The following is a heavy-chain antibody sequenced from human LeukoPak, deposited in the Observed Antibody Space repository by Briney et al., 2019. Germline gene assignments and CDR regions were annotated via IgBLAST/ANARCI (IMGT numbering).Heavy chain of an antibody. J-gene: IGHJ4*02. CDR1: GYTLTELS. V-gene: IGHV1-24*01. D-gene: IGHD3-3*01. Sequence: ASVKVSCKVSGYTLTELSMHWVRQAPGKGLGWMGGFDPEDGETIYAQKFQGRVPMTEDTSTDTAYMELSSLRSEDTAVYYCAAGVRFLEWLLDDQGYFDCWGQGTLVTVSS. CDR3: AAGVRFLEWLLDDQGYFDC. CDR2: FDPEDGET.